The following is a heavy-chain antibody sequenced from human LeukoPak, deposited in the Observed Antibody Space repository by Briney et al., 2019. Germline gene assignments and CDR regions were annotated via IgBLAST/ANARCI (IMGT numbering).Heavy chain of an antibody. CDR1: GFTFSSYA. J-gene: IGHJ4*02. Sequence: GGSLRLSCAASGFTFSSYAMSWVRQAPGKGLEWVSAISGSGGSTYYADSVKGRFTISRDNSKNTLYLQMNSLRSDDTAVYYCARSDAATDYFDYWGQGTLVTVSS. CDR3: ARSDAATDYFDY. CDR2: ISGSGGST. V-gene: IGHV3-23*01. D-gene: IGHD5-18*01.